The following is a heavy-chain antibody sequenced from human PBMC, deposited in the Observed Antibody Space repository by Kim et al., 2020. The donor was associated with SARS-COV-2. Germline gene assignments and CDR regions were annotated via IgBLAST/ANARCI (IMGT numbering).Heavy chain of an antibody. D-gene: IGHD5-12*01. V-gene: IGHV1-69*13. CDR3: ASRSGYDYGGGPENGMDV. J-gene: IGHJ6*02. CDR1: GGTFSSYA. Sequence: SVKVSCKASGGTFSSYAISWVRQAPGQGLEWMGGIIPIFGTANYAQKFQGRVTITADESTSTAYMELSSLRSEDTAVYYCASRSGYDYGGGPENGMDVWGQGTTVTVSS. CDR2: IIPIFGTA.